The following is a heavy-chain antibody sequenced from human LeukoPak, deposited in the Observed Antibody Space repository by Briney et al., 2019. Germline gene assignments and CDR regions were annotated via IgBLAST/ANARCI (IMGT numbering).Heavy chain of an antibody. Sequence: GASVKVSCHASGYTFTGYYMDWVRQAPGQGLEWMGWINPNSGGTNYAQKFQGRVTMTRHTAISTAYMELSRLRSDDTAVYYCAREDGGYSYGYLYYFDFWAQGTLVTVSS. J-gene: IGHJ4*02. CDR3: AREDGGYSYGYLYYFDF. CDR1: GYTFTGYY. D-gene: IGHD5-18*01. V-gene: IGHV1-2*02. CDR2: INPNSGGT.